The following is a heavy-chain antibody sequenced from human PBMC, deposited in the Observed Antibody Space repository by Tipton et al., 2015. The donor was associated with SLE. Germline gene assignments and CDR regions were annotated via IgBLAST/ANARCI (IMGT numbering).Heavy chain of an antibody. CDR3: ARGATLRDAFDI. CDR2: IYHSGST. Sequence: GLVKPSETLSLTCAVSGYSISSGYYWGWIRQPPGKGLEWIGSIYHSGSTYYNPSLKSRVIISVDTSKNQFSLKLSSVTAADTAVYYCARGATLRDAFDIWGQGTMVTVSS. J-gene: IGHJ3*02. CDR1: GYSISSGYY. V-gene: IGHV4-38-2*01. D-gene: IGHD1-26*01.